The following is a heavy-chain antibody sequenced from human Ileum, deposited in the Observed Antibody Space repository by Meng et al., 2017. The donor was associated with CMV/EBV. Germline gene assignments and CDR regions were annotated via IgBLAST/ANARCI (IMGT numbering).Heavy chain of an antibody. D-gene: IGHD2-2*01. Sequence: LQEWGPGLVKPSETLSLTCTVSGGSISGYYWSWIRQPATKGLEWNGRVYSSGSTDYNPSLQSRVTMSVDTSKNQFSLKLSSVTAADTAVYHCARGSSSWAFDYWGQGTLVTVSS. CDR1: GGSISGYY. CDR3: ARGSSSWAFDY. CDR2: VYSSGST. J-gene: IGHJ4*02. V-gene: IGHV4-4*07.